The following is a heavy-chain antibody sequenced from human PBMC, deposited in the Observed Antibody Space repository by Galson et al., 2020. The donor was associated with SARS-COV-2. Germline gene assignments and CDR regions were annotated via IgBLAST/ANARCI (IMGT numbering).Heavy chain of an antibody. V-gene: IGHV2-5*02. CDR1: GFSLSTSGVG. J-gene: IGHJ6*02. D-gene: IGHD3-16*01. CDR2: ISWDADT. CDR3: AHSPVGVYYYGMDV. Sequence: SGPTLVKPTQNPTLTCTFPGFSLSTSGVGVGWIRQPPGKALEWLAPISWDADTRYSPSLKSRLTITKDTSKNQVVLTMTNMDPVDTATYYCAHSPVGVYYYGMDVWGQGTTVTVSS.